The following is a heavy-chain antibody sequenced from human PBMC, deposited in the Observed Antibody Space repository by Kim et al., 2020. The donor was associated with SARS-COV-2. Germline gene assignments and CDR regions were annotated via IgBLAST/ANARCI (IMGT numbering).Heavy chain of an antibody. Sequence: GESLKISCKGSGYSFTSFWIGWARQMPGKGLEWMGIIYPSDSATRYSSSFQGQVTISVDKSRNTAYLQWSNLKASDTAIYSCARLADSSSSFVDYWGQGTLVTVSS. CDR3: ARLADSSSSFVDY. V-gene: IGHV5-51*01. D-gene: IGHD6-6*01. J-gene: IGHJ4*02. CDR2: IYPSDSAT. CDR1: GYSFTSFW.